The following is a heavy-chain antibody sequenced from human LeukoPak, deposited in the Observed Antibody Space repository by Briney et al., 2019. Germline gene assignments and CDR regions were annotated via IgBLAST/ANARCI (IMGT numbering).Heavy chain of an antibody. V-gene: IGHV6-1*01. CDR2: TFYRSKWNN. J-gene: IGHJ6*02. CDR3: ARGYYGMDV. CDR1: GDSVSSNTVA. Sequence: SQTLSLTCAISGDSVSSNTVAWNWVRQSPSRGLEWLGRTFYRSKWNNEYALSVKSRITINPDTSKNQFSLQLDSVTPEDTAMYYCARGYYGMDVWGQGTTVIVSS.